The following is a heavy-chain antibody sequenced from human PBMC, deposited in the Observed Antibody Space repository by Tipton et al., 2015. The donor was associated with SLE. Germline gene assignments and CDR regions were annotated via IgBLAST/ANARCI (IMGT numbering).Heavy chain of an antibody. CDR3: AREHTIFGVVTSSFDY. J-gene: IGHJ4*02. CDR2: IKQDGSEK. V-gene: IGHV3-7*01. Sequence: SLRLSCAASGFTFSSYWMSWVRQAPGKGLEWVANIKQDGSEKYYVDSVKGRFTISRDNAKNSLYLQMNSLRAEDTAVYYCAREHTIFGVVTSSFDYWGQGTLVTASS. D-gene: IGHD3-3*01. CDR1: GFTFSSYW.